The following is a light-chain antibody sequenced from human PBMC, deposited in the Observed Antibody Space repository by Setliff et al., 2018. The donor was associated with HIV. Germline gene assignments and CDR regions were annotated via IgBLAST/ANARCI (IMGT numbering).Light chain of an antibody. Sequence: QSALTQPASVSGSPGQSITISCTGTSSDIGVSKYVSCYQQHPGRAPKLMIFEVINRPSGVSDRFSGSKSGNTASLTISGLQAEDEADYYCSSYKTGNTLVFGGGTKGTV. CDR2: EVI. J-gene: IGLJ3*02. V-gene: IGLV2-14*01. CDR3: SSYKTGNTLV. CDR1: SSDIGVSKY.